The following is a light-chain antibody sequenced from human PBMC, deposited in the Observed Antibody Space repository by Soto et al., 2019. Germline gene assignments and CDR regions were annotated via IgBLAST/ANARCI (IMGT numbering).Light chain of an antibody. Sequence: DIQMTQFPSTLSASIGDRVTITCRASQTISSWLAWYQQKPGKAPKLLIYKASSLETGVPSRFSGSGSGTDFTLTISSLQPDDFATYYCQQYNSYSPYTFGQGTRLEIK. CDR1: QTISSW. V-gene: IGKV1-5*03. J-gene: IGKJ2*01. CDR2: KAS. CDR3: QQYNSYSPYT.